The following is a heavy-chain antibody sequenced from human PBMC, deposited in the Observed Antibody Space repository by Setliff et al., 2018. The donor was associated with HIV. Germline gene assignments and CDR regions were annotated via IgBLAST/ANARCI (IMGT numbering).Heavy chain of an antibody. J-gene: IGHJ4*02. Sequence: PGGSLRLSCVSSEFTFSRYWMTWVRQAPGKGLEWLANINQDGSEKYHVDSVKGRFIISRDNAKNSLSLQMNSLRAEDTAVYYCATGYFYDSSGYKHWGQGTLVTVSS. CDR1: EFTFSRYW. V-gene: IGHV3-7*01. CDR3: ATGYFYDSSGYKH. D-gene: IGHD3-22*01. CDR2: INQDGSEK.